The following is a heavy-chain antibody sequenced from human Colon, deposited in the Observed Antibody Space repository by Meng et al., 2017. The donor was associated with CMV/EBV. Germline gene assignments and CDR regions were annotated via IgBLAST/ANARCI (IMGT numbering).Heavy chain of an antibody. CDR3: ATSILLPGVVHRGFDI. Sequence: GESLKNSCAVSGFSFTNYWMHWVRQAPGKGLDWVARVNSDGSRLSYADSVKGRFTISRDEATNTLFLQMSSLRVEDTAIYYCATSILLPGVVHRGFDIWGRGTMVTVSS. V-gene: IGHV3-74*01. D-gene: IGHD3-3*02. CDR1: GFSFTNYW. CDR2: VNSDGSRL. J-gene: IGHJ3*02.